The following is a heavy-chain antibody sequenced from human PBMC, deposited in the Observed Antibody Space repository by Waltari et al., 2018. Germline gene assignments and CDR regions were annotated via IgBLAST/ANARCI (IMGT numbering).Heavy chain of an antibody. CDR1: GGTFSSYA. CDR2: SIRIFGTA. D-gene: IGHD6-6*01. Sequence: QVQLVQSGAEVKKPGSSVKVSCKASGGTFSSYAISWVRQAPGQGLEWMGGSIRIFGTANYAQKFQGRVTITADESTSTAYMELSSLRSEDTAVYYCASPYSSSPRYYYYGMDVWGQGTTVTVSS. CDR3: ASPYSSSPRYYYYGMDV. V-gene: IGHV1-69*12. J-gene: IGHJ6*02.